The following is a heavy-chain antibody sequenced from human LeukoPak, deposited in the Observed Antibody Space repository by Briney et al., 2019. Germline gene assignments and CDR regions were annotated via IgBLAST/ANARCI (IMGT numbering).Heavy chain of an antibody. J-gene: IGHJ4*02. CDR2: IYYSGST. CDR1: GGSISSYD. Sequence: SEILSLTCTVSGGSISSYDWSWIRQPPGKGLEWIGYIYYSGSTNYNPSLKSRVTITVDTSKNQFSLKVSSVTAADTAVYYCARDSPHLAPYFDSWGQGTLVTVSS. V-gene: IGHV4-59*01. CDR3: ARDSPHLAPYFDS.